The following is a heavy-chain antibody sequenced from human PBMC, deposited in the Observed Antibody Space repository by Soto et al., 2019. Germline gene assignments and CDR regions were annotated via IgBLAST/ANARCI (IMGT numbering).Heavy chain of an antibody. CDR1: GFTFSSYA. D-gene: IGHD3-10*01. V-gene: IGHV3-23*01. CDR2: IVGSGDNT. Sequence: GGSLRLSCAASGFTFSSYAMSWVRQAPGERLEWVSSIVGSGDNTYYADSVKGRFTISRDNSKTTLYLQMNSLRAEDTAVYYCAKYYYGSGSIRAFDIWGQGTMVTVSS. J-gene: IGHJ3*02. CDR3: AKYYYGSGSIRAFDI.